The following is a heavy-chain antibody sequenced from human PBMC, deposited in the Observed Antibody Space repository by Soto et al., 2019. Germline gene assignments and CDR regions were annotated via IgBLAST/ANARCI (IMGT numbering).Heavy chain of an antibody. CDR2: INPNSVGT. Sequence: ASVKVSCKASGYTFTGHYMHWVRQAPGQGLEWMGWINPNSVGTNYAQKFQGRVTMTRDTSISTAYMELSRLRSDDTAVYYCAREPLVRAAHGFDIWGQGTMLTV. V-gene: IGHV1-2*02. D-gene: IGHD3-10*01. CDR1: GYTFTGHY. CDR3: AREPLVRAAHGFDI. J-gene: IGHJ3*02.